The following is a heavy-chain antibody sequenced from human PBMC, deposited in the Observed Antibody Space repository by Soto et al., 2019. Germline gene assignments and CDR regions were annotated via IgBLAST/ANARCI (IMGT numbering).Heavy chain of an antibody. J-gene: IGHJ4*02. D-gene: IGHD3-22*01. CDR3: ARVGYYYDSSGYYLSLYFDY. CDR1: GGSISSYY. V-gene: IGHV4-59*01. CDR2: IYYSGST. Sequence: SETLSLTCTVSGGSISSYYWSWIRQPPGKGLEWIGYIYYSGSTNYNPSLKSRVTISVDTSKNQFSLKLSSMTAADTAVYYCARVGYYYDSSGYYLSLYFDYWGQGTLVTVSS.